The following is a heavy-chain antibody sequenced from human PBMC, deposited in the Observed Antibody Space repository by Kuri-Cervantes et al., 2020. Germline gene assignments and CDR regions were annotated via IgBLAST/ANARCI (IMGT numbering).Heavy chain of an antibody. CDR3: ARVHSKYSSSCSFYY. V-gene: IGHV3-21*01. CDR2: ISSSSNYI. J-gene: IGHJ4*01. CDR1: GFTFSTYS. D-gene: IGHD6-13*01. Sequence: GGSLRLSCAASGFTFSTYSMNWVRQAPGKGLEWVSFISSSSNYIYYADSVKGRFTISRDNAKNSLYLQMNSLRAEDTAVYYFARVHSKYSSSCSFYYWGQGTLVTVSS.